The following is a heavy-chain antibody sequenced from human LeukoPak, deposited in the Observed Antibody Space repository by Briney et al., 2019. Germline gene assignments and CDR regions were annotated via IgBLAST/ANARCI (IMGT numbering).Heavy chain of an antibody. D-gene: IGHD1-26*01. Sequence: GGSLRLSCAASGFTFSSYAMSWARQAPGKGLEWVSAISGSGGSTYYADSVKGRFTVSRDNSKNTLYLQMNSLRAEDTAVYYCAKDQEWELLRRRGPFDYWGQGTLVTVSS. CDR2: ISGSGGST. J-gene: IGHJ4*02. V-gene: IGHV3-23*01. CDR3: AKDQEWELLRRRGPFDY. CDR1: GFTFSSYA.